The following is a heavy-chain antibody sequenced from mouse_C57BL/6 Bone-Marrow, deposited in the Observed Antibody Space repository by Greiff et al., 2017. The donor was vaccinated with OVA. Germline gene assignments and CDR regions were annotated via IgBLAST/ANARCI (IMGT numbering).Heavy chain of an antibody. V-gene: IGHV5-6*01. CDR3: ARHQAWFAY. CDR2: ISSGGSYT. CDR1: GFTFSSYG. Sequence: EVKLMESGGDLVKPGGSLKLSCAASGFTFSSYGMSWVRQTPDKRLEWVATISSGGSYTYYPDSVKGRFTISRANAKNTLYLEMSSLKSEDTAMYYCARHQAWFAYWGQGTLVTVSA. J-gene: IGHJ3*01.